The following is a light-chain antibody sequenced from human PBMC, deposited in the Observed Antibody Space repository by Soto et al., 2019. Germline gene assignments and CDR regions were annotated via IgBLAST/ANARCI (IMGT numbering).Light chain of an antibody. CDR1: EDIYNN. Sequence: EIVMTQSPATLSSSPGESTTLSCRASEDIYNNLAWYQQKPGQAPRLLFYAASTRATGIPDRFSASGSGTEFSLTISSLQPEDFATYYCQQANSFPITFGQGTRLEIK. CDR3: QQANSFPIT. J-gene: IGKJ5*01. V-gene: IGKV3D-15*01. CDR2: AAS.